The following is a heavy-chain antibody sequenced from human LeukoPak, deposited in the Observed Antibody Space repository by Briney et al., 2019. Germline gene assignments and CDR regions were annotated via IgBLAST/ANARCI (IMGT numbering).Heavy chain of an antibody. CDR1: GFIFSNYW. J-gene: IGHJ4*02. D-gene: IGHD5-18*01. CDR2: INQDGSEK. V-gene: IGHV3-7*03. CDR3: ARMWIQLWPFDY. Sequence: GGSLRLSCAASGFIFSNYWMSWVRQAPGKGLEWVANINQDGSEKYYVDSLKGRFTISRDNAKNSLYLQMNSLRAEDTAVYHCARMWIQLWPFDYWGQGTLVTVSS.